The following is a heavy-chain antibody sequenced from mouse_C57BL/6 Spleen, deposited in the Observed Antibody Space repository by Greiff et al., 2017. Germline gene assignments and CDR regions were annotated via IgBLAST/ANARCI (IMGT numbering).Heavy chain of an antibody. CDR2: IHPNSGST. CDR3: ARGANLYYFDY. J-gene: IGHJ2*01. V-gene: IGHV1-64*01. Sequence: QVQLKQPGAELVKPGASVKLSCKASGYTFTSYWMHWVKQRPGQGLEWIGMIHPNSGSTNYNEKFKRKATLTVDKSSSTPYMQLSSLTSEDSAVYYCARGANLYYFDYWGQGTTLTVSS. CDR1: GYTFTSYW. D-gene: IGHD4-1*01.